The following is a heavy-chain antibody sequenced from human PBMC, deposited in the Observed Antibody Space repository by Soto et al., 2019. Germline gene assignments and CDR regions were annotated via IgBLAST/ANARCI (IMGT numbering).Heavy chain of an antibody. Sequence: SETLSHTCLVSGDSIITNYWWGWVRKPPGQGLEWIGEIYHSGSAIYTPSLKSRVTLSLDESKNEFSLNVDSVTAADTAVYYCARSVILTGGSDKGLIRLHYFDTLGPGTLVTVSS. V-gene: IGHV4-4*02. J-gene: IGHJ4*02. CDR2: IYHSGSA. CDR3: ARSVILTGGSDKGLIRLHYFDT. D-gene: IGHD3-9*01. CDR1: GDSIITNYW.